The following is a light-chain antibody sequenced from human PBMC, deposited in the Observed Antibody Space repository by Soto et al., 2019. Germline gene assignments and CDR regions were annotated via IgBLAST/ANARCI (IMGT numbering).Light chain of an antibody. J-gene: IGKJ1*01. CDR3: QQYYSTPWT. V-gene: IGKV4-1*01. CDR1: QSVLYSSNNKNY. CDR2: WAS. Sequence: DIVMTQSPDSLAVSLGERATINCKSSQSVLYSSNNKNYLAWYQQKPGQPPKLLIYWASTRESVVPDRFSGSGSVTDFTLTISSLQAEDGAVYYGQQYYSTPWTFGQGTNVDIK.